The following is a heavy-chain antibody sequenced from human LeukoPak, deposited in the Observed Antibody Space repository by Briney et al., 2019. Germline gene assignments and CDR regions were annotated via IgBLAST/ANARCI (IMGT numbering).Heavy chain of an antibody. CDR3: ARGRGYSYGYEGPFDY. CDR2: IYYSGST. J-gene: IGHJ4*02. V-gene: IGHV4-59*01. Sequence: SETLSLTCAVSGGSISSYYWSWIRQPPGKGLEWIGYIYYSGSTNYNPSLKSRVTISVDTSKNKFSLKLSSVTAADTAVYYCARGRGYSYGYEGPFDYWGQGTLVTVSS. CDR1: GGSISSYY. D-gene: IGHD5-18*01.